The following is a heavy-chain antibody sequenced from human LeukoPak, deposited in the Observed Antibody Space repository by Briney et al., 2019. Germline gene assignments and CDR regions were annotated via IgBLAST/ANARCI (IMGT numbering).Heavy chain of an antibody. J-gene: IGHJ4*02. D-gene: IGHD5-24*01. CDR2: ISYDGSNK. V-gene: IGHV3-30-3*01. CDR1: GFTFSRYA. Sequence: GGSLRLSCAASGFTFSRYAMHWVRQAPGKGLEWVAVISYDGSNKYYADSVKGRFTISRDNSKNTLYLQMNSLRAEDAAVYYCAKVPSKTATIGRFDYWGQGTLVTVSS. CDR3: AKVPSKTATIGRFDY.